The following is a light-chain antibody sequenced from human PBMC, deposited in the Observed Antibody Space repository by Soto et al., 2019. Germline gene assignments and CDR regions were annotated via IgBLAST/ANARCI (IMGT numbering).Light chain of an antibody. CDR1: QSISSY. J-gene: IGKJ4*01. V-gene: IGKV1-39*01. CDR3: QQSYSTPLT. CDR2: AAS. Sequence: DIQMTQSPSSLSASVGDRVTITCRASQSISSYLNWYQQKPGKAPKLLIYAASSLQSGVPSRFSGSGSGTDFTLTSSRLQPEDFATYYCQQSYSTPLTFGGGTKGEIK.